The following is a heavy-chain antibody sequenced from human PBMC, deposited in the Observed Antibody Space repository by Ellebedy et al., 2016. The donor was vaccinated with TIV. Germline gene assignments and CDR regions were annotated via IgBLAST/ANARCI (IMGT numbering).Heavy chain of an antibody. CDR1: GFTFTYSA. CDR2: IVVGSGNT. CDR3: ARDSGAYCGGDCYNIDY. Sequence: AASVKVSCKASGFTFTYSAMQWVRQARGQRPEWIGWIVVGSGNTNYAQKFQERVTITRDMSTSTAYMELSSLRSEDTAVYYCARDSGAYCGGDCYNIDYWGQGTLVTVSS. D-gene: IGHD2-21*02. J-gene: IGHJ4*02. V-gene: IGHV1-58*02.